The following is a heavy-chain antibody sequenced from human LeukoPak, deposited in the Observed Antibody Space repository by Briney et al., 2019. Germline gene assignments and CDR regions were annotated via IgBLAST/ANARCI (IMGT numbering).Heavy chain of an antibody. V-gene: IGHV3-23*01. CDR2: SSSGNGRT. J-gene: IGHJ4*02. CDR1: GFTFIDYA. CDR3: AKDFPGSKKYSFDN. D-gene: IGHD2-21*01. Sequence: GGSLRLSCAASGFTFIDYAMSWARQAPGKGLEWVSTSSSGNGRTYYADSVKGRFTISRDNSKNTLYLQMNNLRADDSALYYCAKDFPGSKKYSFDNWGLGTLVTVSS.